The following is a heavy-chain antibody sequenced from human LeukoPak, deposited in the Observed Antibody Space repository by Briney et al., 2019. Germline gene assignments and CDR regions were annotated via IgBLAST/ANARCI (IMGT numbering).Heavy chain of an antibody. CDR2: ISGSGGST. CDR3: AKASYGDYEFDY. D-gene: IGHD4-17*01. J-gene: IGHJ4*02. CDR1: GFTFSSYA. V-gene: IGHV3-23*01. Sequence: GGSLRLSCAASGFTFSSYAMSWVRQAPGKGLEWVSAISGSGGSTYYADSVKGRFTISRDNSKNTLYLQTNSLRAEDTAVYYCAKASYGDYEFDYWGQGTLVTVSS.